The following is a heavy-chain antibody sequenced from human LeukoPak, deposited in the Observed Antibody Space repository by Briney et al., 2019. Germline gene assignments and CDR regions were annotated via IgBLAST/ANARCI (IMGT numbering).Heavy chain of an antibody. D-gene: IGHD2-15*01. CDR1: GGSISSGGYY. V-gene: IGHV4-61*08. Sequence: PSETLSLTCTVSGGSISSGGYYWSWIRQPPGKGPEWIGYIYYPGSTNYNPSLKSRVAISVDASKNQFSLKLSSVTAADTAVYHCARAPAWNYGMDVWGQGTTVTVSS. CDR2: IYYPGST. J-gene: IGHJ6*02. CDR3: ARAPAWNYGMDV.